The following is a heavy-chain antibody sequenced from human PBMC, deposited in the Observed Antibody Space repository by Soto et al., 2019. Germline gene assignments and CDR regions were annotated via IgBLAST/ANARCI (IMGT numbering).Heavy chain of an antibody. CDR3: ARERNYVRSGDSYCYGMDV. V-gene: IGHV4-31*03. CDR1: GGSISSGGYY. CDR2: IYYSGST. Sequence: SETLSLTCTVSGGSISSGGYYWSWIRQHPGKGLEWIGYIYYSGSTYYNPSLKSRVTISVDTSKNQFSLKLSSVTAADTAVYYCARERNYVRSGDSYCYGMDVWGRGTTVTVSS. J-gene: IGHJ6*02. D-gene: IGHD3-22*01.